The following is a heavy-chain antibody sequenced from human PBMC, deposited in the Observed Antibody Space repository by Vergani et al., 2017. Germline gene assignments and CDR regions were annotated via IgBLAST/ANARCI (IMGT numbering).Heavy chain of an antibody. Sequence: QVQLQESGPGLVKPSETLSLTCTVSGGSISSYHWSWIRQPPGKGLEWIGYIYYSGSTNYNPSLKSRVTISVDTSKNQFSLKLSSVTAADTAVYYCARDRSSGYSYGYGLALGGMDVWGQGTTVTVSS. CDR1: GGSISSYH. D-gene: IGHD5-18*01. CDR2: IYYSGST. CDR3: ARDRSSGYSYGYGLALGGMDV. V-gene: IGHV4-59*01. J-gene: IGHJ6*02.